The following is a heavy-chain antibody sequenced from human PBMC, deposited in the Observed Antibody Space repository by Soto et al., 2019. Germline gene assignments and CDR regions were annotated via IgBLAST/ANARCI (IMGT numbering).Heavy chain of an antibody. V-gene: IGHV1-69*13. CDR3: ARGSRAYYDFWSGYYVGTSFYY. J-gene: IGHJ4*01. CDR1: GGTFSSYA. D-gene: IGHD3-3*01. Sequence: SVKVSCKASGGTFSSYAISWVRQAPGQGLEWMGGIIPIFGTANYAQKFQGRVTITADESTSTAYMELSSLRSEDTAVYYCARGSRAYYDFWSGYYVGTSFYYWGQ. CDR2: IIPIFGTA.